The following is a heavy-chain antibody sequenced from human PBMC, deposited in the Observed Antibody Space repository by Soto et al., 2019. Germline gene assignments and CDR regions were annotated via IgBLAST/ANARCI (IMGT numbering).Heavy chain of an antibody. CDR1: GGTFSSYT. D-gene: IGHD6-13*01. CDR3: ARETTGIAAAYYFDY. Sequence: SVKVSCKASGGTFSSYTISWVRQAPGQGLEWMGRIIPILGIANYAQKFQGRVTITADKSTSTAYMELSSLRSEDTAVYYCARETTGIAAAYYFDYWGQGTLVTVSS. V-gene: IGHV1-69*04. CDR2: IIPILGIA. J-gene: IGHJ4*02.